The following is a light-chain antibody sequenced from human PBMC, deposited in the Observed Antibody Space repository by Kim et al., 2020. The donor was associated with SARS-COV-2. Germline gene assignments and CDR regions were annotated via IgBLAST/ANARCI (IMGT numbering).Light chain of an antibody. CDR1: KLGDKY. V-gene: IGLV3-1*01. CDR3: QAWDSSTEV. CDR2: QDS. Sequence: SYELTQPPSVSVSPGQTASITCSGDKLGDKYACWYQQKPGQSPVLVIYQDSKRPSGIPERFSGSNSGNTATLTISGTQAMDEADYYCQAWDSSTEVFGTGTTVTFL. J-gene: IGLJ1*01.